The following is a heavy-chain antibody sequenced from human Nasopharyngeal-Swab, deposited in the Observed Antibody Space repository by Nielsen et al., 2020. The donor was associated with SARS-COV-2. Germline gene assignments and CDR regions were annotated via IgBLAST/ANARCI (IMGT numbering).Heavy chain of an antibody. CDR2: IYYSGST. V-gene: IGHV4-59*08. CDR1: GGSIRSYY. Sequence: SETLSLTCTVSGGSIRSYYWSWIRQPPGKGLEWIGYIYYSGSTNYNPSLKSRVTISVDTSKNQFSLKVSSVTAADTAVYYCARNDYTGSSWFDPWGQGTLVTVSS. J-gene: IGHJ5*02. CDR3: ARNDYTGSSWFDP. D-gene: IGHD4-11*01.